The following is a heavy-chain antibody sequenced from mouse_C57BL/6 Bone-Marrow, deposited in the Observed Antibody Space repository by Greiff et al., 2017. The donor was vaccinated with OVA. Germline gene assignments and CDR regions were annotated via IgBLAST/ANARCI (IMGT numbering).Heavy chain of an antibody. CDR3: TGAGGFAY. V-gene: IGHV6-6*01. CDR1: GFTFSDAW. J-gene: IGHJ3*01. Sequence: EVQGVESGGGLVQPGGSMKLSCAASGFTFSDAWMDWVRQSPEKGLEWVAEIRNKANNHATYYAESVKGRFTISRDDSKSSVYLQMNSLGAKDTGNYSCTGAGGFAYWGQGTLVTVSA. D-gene: IGHD4-1*01. CDR2: IRNKANNHAT.